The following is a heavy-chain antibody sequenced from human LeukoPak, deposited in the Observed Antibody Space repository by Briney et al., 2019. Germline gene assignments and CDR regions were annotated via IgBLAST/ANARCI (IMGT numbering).Heavy chain of an antibody. J-gene: IGHJ4*02. Sequence: PGGSLRLSCAASRFTFSNYAMSWVRQAPGKGLEWVSAIGGNGGSTYYADSVKGRFTISRDNAKNSLYLQMNSLRAEDTAVYYCARSWLAVAAQGLWGQGTLVTVSS. V-gene: IGHV3-23*01. CDR2: IGGNGGST. CDR1: RFTFSNYA. CDR3: ARSWLAVAAQGL. D-gene: IGHD6-19*01.